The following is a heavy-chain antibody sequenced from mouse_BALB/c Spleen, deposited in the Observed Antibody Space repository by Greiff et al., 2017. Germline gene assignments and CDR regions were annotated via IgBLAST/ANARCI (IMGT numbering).Heavy chain of an antibody. V-gene: IGHV3-2*02. J-gene: IGHJ4*01. CDR3: ARGYSYAMDY. D-gene: IGHD1-2*01. Sequence: ESGPGLVKPSQSLSLTCTVTGYSITSDYAWNWIRQFPGNKLEWMGYISYSGSTSYNPSLKSRISITRDTSKNQFFLQLNSVTTEDTATYYCARGYSYAMDYWGQGTSVTVSS. CDR1: GYSITSDYA. CDR2: ISYSGST.